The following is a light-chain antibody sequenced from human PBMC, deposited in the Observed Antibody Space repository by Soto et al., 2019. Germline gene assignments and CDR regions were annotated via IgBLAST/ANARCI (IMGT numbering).Light chain of an antibody. J-gene: IGKJ2*01. CDR3: QQYGSSPPYT. Sequence: EIVLTQSPGTLSLSPGERATLSCRASQSVSSSYLAWYQQKPGQAPRLLIYGASSRATGIPDRFSGSGSGNDFTLTISRLEPEDFAVSYCQQYGSSPPYTFGQGPKLEI. CDR2: GAS. V-gene: IGKV3-20*01. CDR1: QSVSSSY.